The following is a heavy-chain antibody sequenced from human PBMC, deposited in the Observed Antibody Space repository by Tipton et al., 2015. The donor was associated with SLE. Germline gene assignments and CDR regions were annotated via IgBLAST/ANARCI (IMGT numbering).Heavy chain of an antibody. CDR2: IYHSGSS. D-gene: IGHD1-7*01. Sequence: TLSLTCAVSGGSISSSNWWSWVRQPPGKGLEWIGEIYHSGSSNYNPSLKSRVTISVDTSKNQFFLILSSVTAADTAVYYCARGTRGSYDWNYSFDYWGQGTLVTVSS. CDR1: GGSISSSNW. J-gene: IGHJ4*02. V-gene: IGHV4-4*02. CDR3: ARGTRGSYDWNYSFDY.